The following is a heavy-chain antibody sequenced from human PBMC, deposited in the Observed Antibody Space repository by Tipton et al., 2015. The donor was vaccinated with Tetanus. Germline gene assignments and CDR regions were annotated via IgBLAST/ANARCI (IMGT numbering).Heavy chain of an antibody. V-gene: IGHV3-33*01. CDR1: GFTFRNYG. CDR3: AREETYYDSSGYSRWFDP. Sequence: SLRLSCAASGFTFRNYGMHWVRQAPGKGLEWVAVIWYDGSNKYYADSVKGRFTISRDNSKNTLYLQMNSLRAEDTAVYYCAREETYYDSSGYSRWFDPWGQGTLVTVSS. J-gene: IGHJ5*02. CDR2: IWYDGSNK. D-gene: IGHD3-22*01.